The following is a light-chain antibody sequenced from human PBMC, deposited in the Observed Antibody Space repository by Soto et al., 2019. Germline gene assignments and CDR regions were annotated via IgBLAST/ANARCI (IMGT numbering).Light chain of an antibody. CDR3: LQYDNVPWT. CDR2: DAS. CDR1: QDITIY. Sequence: DIQMTQSPSSLSASVGDRVTITCQASQDITIYLNWYQQKPGKAPKLLISDASNLETGVPTRFGGSGSGTHFAFTISSLQPEDIATYYCLQYDNVPWTFGEGTKVDSK. J-gene: IGKJ1*01. V-gene: IGKV1-33*01.